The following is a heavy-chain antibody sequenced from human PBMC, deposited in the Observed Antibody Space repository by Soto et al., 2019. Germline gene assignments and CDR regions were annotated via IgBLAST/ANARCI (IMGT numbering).Heavy chain of an antibody. D-gene: IGHD2-21*02. CDR3: VRGDKGGFDL. J-gene: IGHJ3*01. Sequence: EVQLVESEGGLVQRGGSLRLSCAASGFTFNYYWMHWVRQAPGQGLVWVSHIHSDGSTTTYADSVKGRFTNSRDNAKNTLYLKMNSLRAEDTAVYYCVRGDKGGFDLWGQGTTVTVSS. V-gene: IGHV3-74*01. CDR1: GFTFNYYW. CDR2: IHSDGSTT.